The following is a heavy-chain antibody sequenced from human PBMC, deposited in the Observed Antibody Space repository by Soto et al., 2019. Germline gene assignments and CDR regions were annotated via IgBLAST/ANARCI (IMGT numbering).Heavy chain of an antibody. Sequence: QVQLQQSGPGLVKPSETLSLTCTVSGGSVSSGNFYWSWIRQPPGKVLEWIGHIFHRGGTKYNPSLNSRASISRNTSENQFSLNLTSLTAADTAVYYCARDSEKYSFGHNDYWGQGTLVTVSS. V-gene: IGHV4-61*01. CDR3: ARDSEKYSFGHNDY. D-gene: IGHD5-18*01. CDR2: IFHRGGT. J-gene: IGHJ4*02. CDR1: GGSVSSGNFY.